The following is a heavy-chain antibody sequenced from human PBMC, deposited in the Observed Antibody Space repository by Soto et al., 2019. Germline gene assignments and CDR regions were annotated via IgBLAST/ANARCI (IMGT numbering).Heavy chain of an antibody. CDR1: GVSISSGGYY. Sequence: TSETLSLTCTVSGVSISSGGYYWSWIRQHPGKGLEWIGYIYYSGSTYYNPSLKSRVTISVDTSKNQFSLKLSSVTAADTAVYYCARDRGGSYDHDAFDIWGQGTMVTVSS. V-gene: IGHV4-31*03. CDR3: ARDRGGSYDHDAFDI. D-gene: IGHD1-26*01. CDR2: IYYSGST. J-gene: IGHJ3*02.